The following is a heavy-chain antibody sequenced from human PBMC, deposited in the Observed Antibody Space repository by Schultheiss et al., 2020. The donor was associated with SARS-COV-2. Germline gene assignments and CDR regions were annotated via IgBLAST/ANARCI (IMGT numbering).Heavy chain of an antibody. J-gene: IGHJ4*02. CDR3: ARDLGSSAWYRNAFDS. D-gene: IGHD6-19*01. CDR2: INPSGGST. Sequence: ASVKVSCKASGYTFTSYYMHWVRQAPGQGLEWMGIINPSGGSTSYAQKFQGRVTMTRDTSTSTVYMELSSLRSEDTAVYYCARDLGSSAWYRNAFDSWGQGTLVTVSS. CDR1: GYTFTSYY. V-gene: IGHV1-46*01.